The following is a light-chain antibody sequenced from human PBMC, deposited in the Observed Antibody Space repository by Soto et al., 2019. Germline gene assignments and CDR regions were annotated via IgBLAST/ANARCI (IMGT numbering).Light chain of an antibody. CDR2: AAS. V-gene: IGKV1-39*01. J-gene: IGKJ5*01. CDR1: QRIVTY. CDR3: QQYKNLPPIT. Sequence: IQMTQSHSSLSASVGDRFTITCRISQRIVTYLNWYLQKPGKAPKLLIYAASNLQSGVPSRFSGSGSGTDFTLTISSLQPEDFAVYYCQQYKNLPPITFGQGTRLEIK.